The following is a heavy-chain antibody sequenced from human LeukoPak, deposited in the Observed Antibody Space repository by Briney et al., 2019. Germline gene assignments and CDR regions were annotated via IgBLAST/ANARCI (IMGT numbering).Heavy chain of an antibody. V-gene: IGHV5-51*01. D-gene: IGHD1-26*01. J-gene: IGHJ4*02. CDR2: IYPGDSDT. Sequence: GESLKISCQGSGYSFTNHWIGWVRHMPGKGLEWMGIIYPGDSDTRYSPSFQGQVTISADKSISTAYLQWSSLKASDTAMYYCARLPQWGGTYHFDYWGQGTLLTVSS. CDR1: GYSFTNHW. CDR3: ARLPQWGGTYHFDY.